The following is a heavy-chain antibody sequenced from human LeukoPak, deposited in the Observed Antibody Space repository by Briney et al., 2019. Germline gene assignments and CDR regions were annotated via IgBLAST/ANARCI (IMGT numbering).Heavy chain of an antibody. CDR2: IYYSGST. CDR1: GGSISSGDYY. CDR3: ARGSTGEYAFDI. Sequence: SETLSLTCTVSGGSISSGDYYWSWIRQPPGKGLEWIGYIYYSGSTYYNPSLKSRVTISVDTSKNQFSLKLSSVTAADTAVYYCARGSTGEYAFDIWGQGTMVTVSS. D-gene: IGHD1-26*01. J-gene: IGHJ3*02. V-gene: IGHV4-30-4*08.